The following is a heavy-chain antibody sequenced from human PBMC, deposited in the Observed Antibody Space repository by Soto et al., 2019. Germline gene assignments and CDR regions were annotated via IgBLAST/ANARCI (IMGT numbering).Heavy chain of an antibody. D-gene: IGHD3-22*01. J-gene: IGHJ4*02. CDR1: GYSFTSYW. CDR3: ARQDGYYYDSSGYYYFDY. CDR2: IYPGDSDT. Sequence: PGESLKISCKGSGYSFTSYWIGWVRQMPGKGLEWMGIIYPGDSDTRYSPSFQGQVTISADKSISTAYLQWSSLKASDTAMYYCARQDGYYYDSSGYYYFDYWGRGTLVTVSS. V-gene: IGHV5-51*01.